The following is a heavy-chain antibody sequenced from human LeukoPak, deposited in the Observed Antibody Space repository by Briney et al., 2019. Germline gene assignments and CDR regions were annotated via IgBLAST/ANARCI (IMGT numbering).Heavy chain of an antibody. D-gene: IGHD5-18*01. CDR3: ARDLGYSYPEGWFDP. CDR1: GGSISSYY. Sequence: SETLSLTCTVSGGSISSYYWSWIRQPPGKGLEWIGYIYYSGSTNYNPSPKSRVTISVDTSKNQFSLKLSSVTAADTAVYYCARDLGYSYPEGWFDPWGQGTLVTVSS. J-gene: IGHJ5*02. V-gene: IGHV4-59*01. CDR2: IYYSGST.